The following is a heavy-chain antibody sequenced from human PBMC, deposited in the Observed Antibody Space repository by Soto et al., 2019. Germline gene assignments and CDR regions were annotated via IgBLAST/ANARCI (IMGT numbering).Heavy chain of an antibody. CDR1: GDSVSSNSAA. V-gene: IGHV6-1*01. CDR2: TYYRSKWYN. J-gene: IGHJ3*02. CDR3: AKGLRNSGSWSGFAFDI. Sequence: SQTLSLTCAISGDSVSSNSAAWNWIRQSPSRGLEWLGRTYYRSKWYNDYAVSVKSRITINPDTSKNQFSLQLNSVTPEDTAVYYCAKGLRNSGSWSGFAFDIWGQGTMVTVSS. D-gene: IGHD6-13*01.